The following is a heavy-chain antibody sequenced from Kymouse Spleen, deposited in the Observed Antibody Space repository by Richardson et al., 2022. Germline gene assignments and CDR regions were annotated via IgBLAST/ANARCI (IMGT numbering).Heavy chain of an antibody. CDR3: ARERIVVVPAAMRGYYGMDV. V-gene: IGHV4-31*03. J-gene: IGHJ6*02. D-gene: IGHD2-2*02. Sequence: QVQLQESGPGLVKPSQTLSLTCTVSGGSISSGGYYWSWIRQHPGKGLEWIGYIYYSGSTYYNPSLKSRVTISVDTSKNQFSLKLSSVTAADTAVYYCARERIVVVPAAMRGYYGMDVWGQGTTVTVSS. CDR2: IYYSGST. CDR1: GGSISSGGYY.